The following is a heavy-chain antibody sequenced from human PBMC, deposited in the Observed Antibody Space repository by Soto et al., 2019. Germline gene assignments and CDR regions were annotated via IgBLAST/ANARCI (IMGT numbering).Heavy chain of an antibody. CDR2: IYYSGST. J-gene: IGHJ6*02. D-gene: IGHD2-15*01. Sequence: PSETLSLTCTVSGGSISSGGYYWSWIRQHPGKGLEWIGYIYYSGSTYYNPSLKSRVTISVDTSKNQFSLKLSSVTAADTAVYYCARDCSGGSCHIYGMDVWGQGTTVTVSS. V-gene: IGHV4-31*03. CDR1: GGSISSGGYY. CDR3: ARDCSGGSCHIYGMDV.